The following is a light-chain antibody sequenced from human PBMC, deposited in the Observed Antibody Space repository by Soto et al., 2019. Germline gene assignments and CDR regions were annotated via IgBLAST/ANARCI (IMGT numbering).Light chain of an antibody. J-gene: IGLJ1*01. Sequence: QSVLTQPPSASGTPGQRVTISCSGSSSNIGSNYVYWYQQLPGTAPKLLIYSNNQRPSGVPARFSGSKSGTSASLAIAGLQAEDEGDYYCQSYDSSLSGYVFGTGTKVTVL. CDR3: QSYDSSLSGYV. V-gene: IGLV1-47*02. CDR2: SNN. CDR1: SSNIGSNY.